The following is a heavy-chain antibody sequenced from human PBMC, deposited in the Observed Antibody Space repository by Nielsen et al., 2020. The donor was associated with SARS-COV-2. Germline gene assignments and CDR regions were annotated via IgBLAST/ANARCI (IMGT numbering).Heavy chain of an antibody. D-gene: IGHD6-19*01. CDR2: ISASGAST. CDR3: AAKYGGEWLAVFDY. J-gene: IGHJ4*01. Sequence: GESLKISCEVPRFCLTTYTINWVRQSQGQGLEWVSAISASGASTYYADSVKGRFTISRDNSKNTLYLQMNSLEIEDTAVYYCAAKYGGEWLAVFDYWGQGTQVTVSS. CDR1: RFCLTTYT. V-gene: IGHV3-23*01.